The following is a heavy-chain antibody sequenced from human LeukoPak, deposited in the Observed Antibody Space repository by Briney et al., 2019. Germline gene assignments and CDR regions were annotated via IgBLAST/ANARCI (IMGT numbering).Heavy chain of an antibody. D-gene: IGHD5-18*01. V-gene: IGHV4-39*01. CDR3: ARHCRYSYGNAYYFDY. Sequence: PSETLSLTCTVSGGSISRTNYYWGWLRQPPGKGLEWIGRIYYSGSTIYNPSLNSRVTISVDTSKNQFSLKLSSVTAADTAVYYCARHCRYSYGNAYYFDYWGQGTLVTVSS. J-gene: IGHJ4*02. CDR1: GGSISRTNYY. CDR2: IYYSGST.